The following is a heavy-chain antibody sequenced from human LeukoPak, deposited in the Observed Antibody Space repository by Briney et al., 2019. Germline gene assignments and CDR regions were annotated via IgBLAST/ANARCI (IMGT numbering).Heavy chain of an antibody. V-gene: IGHV3-30-3*01. D-gene: IGHD3-22*01. CDR1: GFTFSSYV. J-gene: IGHJ4*02. CDR3: ARINMMGFDY. Sequence: GGSLRLFCAASGFTFSSYVMHWVRQAPGKGLEWVAVISYDGSNEYYADSVKGRFTISRDNSKNTLYLQMNSLRAEDTAVYYCARINMMGFDYWGQGTLVTVSS. CDR2: ISYDGSNE.